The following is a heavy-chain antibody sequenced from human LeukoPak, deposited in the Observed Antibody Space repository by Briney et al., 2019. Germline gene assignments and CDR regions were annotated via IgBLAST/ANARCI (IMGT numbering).Heavy chain of an antibody. CDR2: IIPIFGTA. D-gene: IGHD2-15*01. CDR1: RGTFSSYA. CDR3: AGKNCSGGSCYSGAFRARSGYYMDV. J-gene: IGHJ6*03. V-gene: IGHV1-69*05. Sequence: RASVEVSCKPSRGTFSSYAISWVRQAPGQGLEWMGRIIPIFGTANYAQKFQGRVTITTDESTSTAYMELSSLRSEDTAVYYCAGKNCSGGSCYSGAFRARSGYYMDVWGKGTTVTVSS.